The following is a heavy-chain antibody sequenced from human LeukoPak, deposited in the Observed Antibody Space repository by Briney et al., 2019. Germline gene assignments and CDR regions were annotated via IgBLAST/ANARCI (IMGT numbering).Heavy chain of an antibody. CDR2: INHSGST. D-gene: IGHD3-16*02. V-gene: IGHV4-34*01. Sequence: SKTLSLTCAVYDGSFRGYYRSWIRQPPGTGLEWIGEINHSGSTKYNPSLKSRVTVSVDTSKNQVSLRLSSVTAADTAVYYCARGRSRDDVWGSYRTSDYWGQGTLVTVSS. CDR1: DGSFRGYY. J-gene: IGHJ4*02. CDR3: ARGRSRDDVWGSYRTSDY.